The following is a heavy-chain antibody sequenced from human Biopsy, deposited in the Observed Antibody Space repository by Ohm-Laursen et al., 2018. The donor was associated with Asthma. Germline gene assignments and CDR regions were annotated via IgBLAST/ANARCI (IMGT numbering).Heavy chain of an antibody. CDR3: ARGVDRVTGLLDHFDS. J-gene: IGHJ4*02. D-gene: IGHD2-21*02. Sequence: TLSLTCTVSGGSISTYYWTWIRQPPGKGLEWVAYLYNSGTTNYNPSLKSRVTISVDTSKNQVSLNVRSVTAADTAVYYCARGVDRVTGLLDHFDSWGQVTLVTVSS. CDR2: LYNSGTT. V-gene: IGHV4-59*01. CDR1: GGSISTYY.